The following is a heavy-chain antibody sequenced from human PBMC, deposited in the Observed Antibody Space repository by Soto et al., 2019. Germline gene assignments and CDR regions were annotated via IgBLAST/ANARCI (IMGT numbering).Heavy chain of an antibody. D-gene: IGHD3-3*01. Sequence: PGESLKISCKGSGYSFTSYWIGWVRQMPGKGLEWMGIIYPGDSGTRYSPSFQGQVTISADKSISTAYLQWSSLKASDTAMYYCARVNLRITIFGVVTAYYFDYWGQGTLVTVSS. J-gene: IGHJ4*02. V-gene: IGHV5-51*01. CDR1: GYSFTSYW. CDR2: IYPGDSGT. CDR3: ARVNLRITIFGVVTAYYFDY.